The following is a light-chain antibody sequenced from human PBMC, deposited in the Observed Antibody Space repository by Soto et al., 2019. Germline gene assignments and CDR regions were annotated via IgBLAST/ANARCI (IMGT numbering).Light chain of an antibody. CDR1: QSVSSSY. Sequence: EIVFTQSPFTLSFYPVEIATLSCRASQSVSSSYLAWYQQKPGQAPRLLIYGASSRATGIPDRFSGSVSGTDFTLTITRLEPEDFAVFYCQQYGSSEIIFGQGTRLEIK. V-gene: IGKV3-20*01. J-gene: IGKJ5*01. CDR3: QQYGSSEII. CDR2: GAS.